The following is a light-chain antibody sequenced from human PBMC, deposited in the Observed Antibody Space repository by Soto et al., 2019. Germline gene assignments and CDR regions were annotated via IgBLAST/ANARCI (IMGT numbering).Light chain of an antibody. J-gene: IGKJ1*01. V-gene: IGKV3-20*01. CDR1: QSVTSNY. CDR2: GAS. Sequence: EIVLTQSPGTLSLSPGERATLSCGASQSVTSNYLAWYQQKPGQAPRLLIFGASIRVTGIPDRFIGSGSGTDFTLTISRLEPEDLAVYYCQHYVTSLTTFGQGTKVEVK. CDR3: QHYVTSLTT.